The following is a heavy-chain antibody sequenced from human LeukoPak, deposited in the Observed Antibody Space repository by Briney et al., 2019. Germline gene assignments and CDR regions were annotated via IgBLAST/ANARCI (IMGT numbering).Heavy chain of an antibody. CDR2: IYYSGST. Sequence: WVRQAPGKGLEWIGSIYYSGSTYYNPSLKSRVTISVDTSKNQFSLKLSSVTAADTAVYYCARLSTTETGPEYWGQRTLVTVSS. V-gene: IGHV4-39*01. CDR3: ARLSTTETGPEY. D-gene: IGHD4-17*01. J-gene: IGHJ4*02.